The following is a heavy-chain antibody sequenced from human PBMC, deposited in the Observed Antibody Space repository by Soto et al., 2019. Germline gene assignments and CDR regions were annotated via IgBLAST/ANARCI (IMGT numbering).Heavy chain of an antibody. V-gene: IGHV5-51*01. J-gene: IGHJ3*02. D-gene: IGHD3-22*01. CDR2: IYPGDSDT. Sequence: EVHLVQSGAEVKKPRESLKISCKGSGYSFTTYWIGLVRQMLGKGLEWLGIIYPGDSDTRYSTSFKGQLSISADKYINRVYLQWSSLKASDTGMYYCASQTFPQILVATSPIDIWRQGTMVTVSS. CDR1: GYSFTTYW. CDR3: ASQTFPQILVATSPIDI.